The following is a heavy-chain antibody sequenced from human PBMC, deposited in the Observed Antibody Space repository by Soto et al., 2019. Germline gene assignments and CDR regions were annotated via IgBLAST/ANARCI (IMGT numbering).Heavy chain of an antibody. Sequence: ASVKVSCKASGYTFTSYGISWVRHAPGQGLEWMGWISAYNGNTNYAQKLQGRVTMTTDTSTSTAYMELRSLRSGDTAVYYCARDLTPGVVDHWGQGTLVTVSS. CDR2: ISAYNGNT. D-gene: IGHD3-22*01. V-gene: IGHV1-18*01. CDR1: GYTFTSYG. CDR3: ARDLTPGVVDH. J-gene: IGHJ4*02.